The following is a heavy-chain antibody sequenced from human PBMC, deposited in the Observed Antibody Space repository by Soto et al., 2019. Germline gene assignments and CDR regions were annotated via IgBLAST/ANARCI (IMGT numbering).Heavy chain of an antibody. CDR3: ASAQQLVGNTGYYYDGRDV. V-gene: IGHV4-34*01. D-gene: IGHD6-6*01. J-gene: IGHJ6*02. CDR1: GGSFSGFS. Sequence: QVQLPQCGAGLLKPSETLSLTCAVYGGSFSGFSWSWIRPPPGQGLVWLGEIKHSGSTNYNPSLKSRVTISGDTAKNQCALKLGSVTAADTAVYYCASAQQLVGNTGYYYDGRDVWGQGTTVTVSS. CDR2: IKHSGST.